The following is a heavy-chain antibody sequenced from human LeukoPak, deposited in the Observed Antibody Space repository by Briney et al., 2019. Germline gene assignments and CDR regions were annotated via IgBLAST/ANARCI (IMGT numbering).Heavy chain of an antibody. J-gene: IGHJ4*02. Sequence: PGGSLRLSCAASGFTFSDFWMSWVRQAPGKGLEWVSYISSSSGSIIYYADSVKGRFTISRDNAKNSLYLQMNSLRAEDTAVYYCARWLEGGPGHWGQGTLVTVSS. V-gene: IGHV3-11*01. D-gene: IGHD3-22*01. CDR2: ISSSSGSII. CDR1: GFTFSDFW. CDR3: ARWLEGGPGH.